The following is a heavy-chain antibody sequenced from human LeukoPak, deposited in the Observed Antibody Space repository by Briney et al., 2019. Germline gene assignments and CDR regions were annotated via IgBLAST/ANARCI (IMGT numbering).Heavy chain of an antibody. CDR3: PRDPTIVGATPGAFDI. D-gene: IGHD1-26*01. Sequence: GGSLTLSCPASGFTFSSYWMHWLRQAPGKGLVWVSRINRDGSSTNHADSVKGRFTISSDNAKKTLYLQMNDLTADGAHVYYSPRDPTIVGATPGAFDIWGQGTMVTVSS. J-gene: IGHJ3*02. CDR1: GFTFSSYW. V-gene: IGHV3-74*01. CDR2: INRDGSST.